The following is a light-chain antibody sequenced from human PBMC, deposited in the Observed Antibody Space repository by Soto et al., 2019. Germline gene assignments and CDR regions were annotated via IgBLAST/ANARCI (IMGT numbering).Light chain of an antibody. V-gene: IGLV4-69*01. CDR3: QTWVTDIVV. J-gene: IGLJ2*01. Sequence: QLVLTQSPSASASLGASVKLTCTLSSGHSSYAIAWHQQQPEKGPRYLMKLNSDGSHSKGDGIPDRFSGSSSGAERYLTISSLQSEDEADYYCQTWVTDIVVFGGGTKLTVL. CDR1: SGHSSYA. CDR2: LNSDGSH.